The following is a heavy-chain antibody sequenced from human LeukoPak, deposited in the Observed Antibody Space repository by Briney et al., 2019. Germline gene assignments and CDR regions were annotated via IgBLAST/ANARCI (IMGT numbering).Heavy chain of an antibody. CDR3: ARLGDYFDY. V-gene: IGHV3-21*01. D-gene: IGHD3-16*01. CDR2: ITSSSSFM. CDR1: GFTFSTYI. Sequence: GGSLRLSCAASGFTFSTYIMNWVRQASGKGLEWVSSITSSSSFMFYADSVKGRFTVSRDNAKNSLYLQMSSLRAEDTAIYYCARLGDYFDYWGQGTLVTVSS. J-gene: IGHJ4*02.